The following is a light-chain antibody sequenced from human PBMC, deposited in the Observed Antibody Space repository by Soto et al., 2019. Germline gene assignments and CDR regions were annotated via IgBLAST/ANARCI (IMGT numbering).Light chain of an antibody. J-gene: IGLJ1*01. Sequence: QSALTQPASVSGSPGQTITISCTGTSSDVGRYNTVSWYQHHPGKAPKIIIFEGSKRPSGVSNRFSGSRSGNTASLTISGLQAEDEADYYCCSFAGTGTQYVFGTGTKLTVL. CDR3: CSFAGTGTQYV. CDR1: SSDVGRYNT. CDR2: EGS. V-gene: IGLV2-23*01.